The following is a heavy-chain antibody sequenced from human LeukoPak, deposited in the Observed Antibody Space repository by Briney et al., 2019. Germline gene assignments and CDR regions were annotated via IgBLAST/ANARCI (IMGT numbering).Heavy chain of an antibody. CDR2: IYYSGST. CDR3: ARVVVVVPAAISLRGYYYYYMDV. J-gene: IGHJ6*03. V-gene: IGHV4-39*01. Sequence: SETLSLTCTVSGGSISSSSYYGGWIRQPPGKGLEWIGSIYYSGSTYYNPSLKSRVTISVDTSKNQFSLKLSSVTAADTAVYYCARVVVVVPAAISLRGYYYYYMDVWGKGTTVTVSS. CDR1: GGSISSSSYY. D-gene: IGHD2-2*01.